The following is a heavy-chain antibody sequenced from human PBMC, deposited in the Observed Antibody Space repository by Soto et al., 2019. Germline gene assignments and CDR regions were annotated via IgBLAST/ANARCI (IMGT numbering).Heavy chain of an antibody. CDR1: GGTFSSYT. CDR2: IIPILGIA. V-gene: IGHV1-69*08. CDR3: ARDRFTAGYSSSWYGYNWFDP. Sequence: QVQLVQSGAEVKKPGSSVKVSCKASGGTFSSYTISWVRQAPGQGLEWMGRIIPILGIANYAQKFQGRVTITADKSTSTAYMELSSLRSEDTAVYYCARDRFTAGYSSSWYGYNWFDPWGQGTLVTVSS. J-gene: IGHJ5*02. D-gene: IGHD6-13*01.